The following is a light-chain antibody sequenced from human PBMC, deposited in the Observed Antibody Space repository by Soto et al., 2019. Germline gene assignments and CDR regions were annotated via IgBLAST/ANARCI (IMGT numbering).Light chain of an antibody. CDR1: QSVSSY. CDR2: DAS. Sequence: EIVLTQSPATLSLSPGARAPLSCRASQSVSSYLAWYQQKPGQAPRLLIYDASNRATGIPARFSGSGSGTEFTLTITSLQPDDFATYYCQQYNVYSRAFGQGTKVDIK. V-gene: IGKV3-11*01. J-gene: IGKJ1*01. CDR3: QQYNVYSRA.